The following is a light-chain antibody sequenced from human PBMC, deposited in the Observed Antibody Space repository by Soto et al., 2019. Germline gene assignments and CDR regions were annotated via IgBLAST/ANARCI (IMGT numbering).Light chain of an antibody. V-gene: IGKV1-39*01. J-gene: IGKJ4*01. Sequence: DIQMTQSPSSLSASVGDRVTITCRASQSISSYLNWYQQKPGKAPKLLIYAASSWQSGVPSRFSGSGSGTDFTLTISSLKTDDFATYYCQQSYSTPLTFGGGTKVEIK. CDR2: AAS. CDR3: QQSYSTPLT. CDR1: QSISSY.